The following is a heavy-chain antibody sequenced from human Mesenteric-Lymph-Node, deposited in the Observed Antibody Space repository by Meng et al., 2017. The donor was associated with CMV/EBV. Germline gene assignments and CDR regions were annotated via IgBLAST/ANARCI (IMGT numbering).Heavy chain of an antibody. J-gene: IGHJ4*02. CDR3: ARGYSSSSRFLFNY. CDR2: IYSGGST. V-gene: IGHV3-53*01. CDR1: GFTFSSYS. D-gene: IGHD6-6*01. Sequence: GESLKISCAASGFTFSSYSMNWVRQAPGKGLEWVSVIYSGGSTYYADSVKGRFTISRDNSKNTLYLQMNSLRAEDTAVYYCARGYSSSSRFLFNYWGQGTLVTVSS.